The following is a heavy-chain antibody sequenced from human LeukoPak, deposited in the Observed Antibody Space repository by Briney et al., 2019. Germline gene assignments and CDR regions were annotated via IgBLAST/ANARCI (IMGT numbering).Heavy chain of an antibody. D-gene: IGHD3-22*01. CDR2: ISSSSSTI. J-gene: IGHJ4*02. CDR3: ARGRRIVVVTSFDY. CDR1: GFTFNNYA. Sequence: GGSLRLSCAASGFTFNNYAMSWVRQAPGKGLEWVSYISSSSSTIYYADSVKGRFTISRDNAKNSLYLQMNSLRAEDTAVYYCARGRRIVVVTSFDYWGQGTLVTVSS. V-gene: IGHV3-48*04.